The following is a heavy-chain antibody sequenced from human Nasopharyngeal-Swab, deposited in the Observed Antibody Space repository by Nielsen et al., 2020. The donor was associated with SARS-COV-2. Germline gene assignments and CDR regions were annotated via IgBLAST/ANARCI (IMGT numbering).Heavy chain of an antibody. V-gene: IGHV3-23*01. D-gene: IGHD2-2*01. CDR2: ISGSGGST. CDR1: GFTFSSYA. Sequence: GGSLRLSCAASGFTFSSYAMSWVRQAPGKGLEWVSAISGSGGSTYYADSVKGRFTISRDNSKNTLYLQMNSLRAEDTAVYYCAKDAGRSIVVVPAASSYWGQGTLVTVSP. J-gene: IGHJ4*02. CDR3: AKDAGRSIVVVPAASSY.